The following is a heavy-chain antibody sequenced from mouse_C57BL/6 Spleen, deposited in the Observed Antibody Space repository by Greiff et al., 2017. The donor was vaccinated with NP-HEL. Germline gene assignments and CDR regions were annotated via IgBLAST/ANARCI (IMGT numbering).Heavy chain of an antibody. Sequence: EVKLVESGGGLVKPGGSLKLSCAASGFTFSSYTMSWVRQTPEKRLEWVATISGGGGNTYYPDSVKGRFTISRDNAKNTLYLQMSSLRSEDTALYYCARHGSSPAWFAYWGQGTLVTVSA. J-gene: IGHJ3*01. D-gene: IGHD1-1*01. V-gene: IGHV5-9*01. CDR1: GFTFSSYT. CDR3: ARHGSSPAWFAY. CDR2: ISGGGGNT.